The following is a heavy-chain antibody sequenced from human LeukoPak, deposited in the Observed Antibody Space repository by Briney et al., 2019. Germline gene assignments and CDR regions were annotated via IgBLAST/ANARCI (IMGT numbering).Heavy chain of an antibody. Sequence: GGSLRLSCAASGFTLSDYYMSWIRQAPGKGLEWVSYISSSGSTIYYADSVKGRFTISRDNAKNSLYLQMNSLRAEDTAVYYCARVFIVVVPAATDYWGQGTLVTVSS. CDR1: GFTLSDYY. CDR3: ARVFIVVVPAATDY. V-gene: IGHV3-11*04. D-gene: IGHD2-2*01. CDR2: ISSSGSTI. J-gene: IGHJ4*02.